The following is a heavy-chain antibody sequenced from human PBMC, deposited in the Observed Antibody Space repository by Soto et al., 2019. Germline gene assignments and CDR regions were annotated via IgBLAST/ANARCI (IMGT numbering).Heavy chain of an antibody. CDR3: AKGIQDYYDSTGVYYYYGMDV. J-gene: IGHJ6*02. CDR1: GFTFSSYG. D-gene: IGHD3-22*01. CDR2: ISYDGSNK. Sequence: QVQLVESGGGVVQPGRSLRLSCAASGFTFSSYGMHWVRQAPGKGLEWVAVISYDGSNKYYADSVKGRFTISRDNSKNTLYPQMNSLRAEDTAVYYCAKGIQDYYDSTGVYYYYGMDVWGQGTTVTVSS. V-gene: IGHV3-30*18.